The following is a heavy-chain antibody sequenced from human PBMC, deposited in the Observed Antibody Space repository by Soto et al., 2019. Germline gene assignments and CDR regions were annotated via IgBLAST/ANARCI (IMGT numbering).Heavy chain of an antibody. CDR2: ISGSGGST. CDR1: GFTFSSYA. Sequence: PGGSLRLSCAASGFTFSSYAMSWVRQAPGKGLEWVSAISGSGGSTYYADSVKGRFTISRDNSKNTLYLQMNSLRAEDTAVYYCAKDEYQPLLYYSGPYYFDYWGQGTLVTVSS. D-gene: IGHD2-2*01. V-gene: IGHV3-23*01. J-gene: IGHJ4*02. CDR3: AKDEYQPLLYYSGPYYFDY.